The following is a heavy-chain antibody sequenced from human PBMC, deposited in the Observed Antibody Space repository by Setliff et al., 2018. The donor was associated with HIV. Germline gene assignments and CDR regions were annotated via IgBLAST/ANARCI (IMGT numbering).Heavy chain of an antibody. J-gene: IGHJ4*02. D-gene: IGHD5-12*01. V-gene: IGHV1-2*07. CDR1: GYSLTDFY. CDR3: VRDEKRAAGGSMYYFDY. Sequence: ASVKVSCKASGYSLTDFYIHWVRQAPGQGLEWMGWITPNSGGTEYAGEGQGRVTITADKSTNTAYMELTNVRSDDTALYFCVRDEKRAAGGSMYYFDYWGQGTLVTVSS. CDR2: ITPNSGGT.